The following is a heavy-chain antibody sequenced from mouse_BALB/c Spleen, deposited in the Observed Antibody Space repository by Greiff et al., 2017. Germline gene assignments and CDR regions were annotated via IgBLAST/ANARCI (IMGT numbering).Heavy chain of an antibody. Sequence: VKLVESGAELVRPGTSVKISCKASGYTFTNYWLGWVKQRPGHGLEWIGDIYPGGGYTNYNEKFKGKATLTADTSSSTAYMQLSSLTSEDSAVYFCARVRDYFDYWGQGTTLTVSS. CDR3: ARVRDYFDY. D-gene: IGHD3-1*01. CDR1: GYTFTNYW. J-gene: IGHJ2*01. CDR2: IYPGGGYT. V-gene: IGHV1-63*02.